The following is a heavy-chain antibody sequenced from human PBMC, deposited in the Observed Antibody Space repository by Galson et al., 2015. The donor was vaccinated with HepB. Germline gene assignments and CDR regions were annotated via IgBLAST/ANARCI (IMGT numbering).Heavy chain of an antibody. Sequence: LRLSCAASGFTFSSYGMHWVRQAPGKGLEWVAVIWYDGSNKYYADSVKGRFTISRDNSKNTLYLQMNSLRAEDTAVYYCARAKIAAAGPFDYWGQGTLVTVSS. CDR1: GFTFSSYG. J-gene: IGHJ4*02. CDR3: ARAKIAAAGPFDY. D-gene: IGHD6-13*01. V-gene: IGHV3-33*01. CDR2: IWYDGSNK.